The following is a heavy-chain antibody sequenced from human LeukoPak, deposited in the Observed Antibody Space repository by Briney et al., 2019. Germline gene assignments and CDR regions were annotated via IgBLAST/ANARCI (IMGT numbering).Heavy chain of an antibody. Sequence: SVKVSCKASGGTFSSYTISWVRQAPGQGLEWMGRIIPILGIANYAQKFQGRVTITADKSTSTAYMELSSLRSEDTAVYYCARTTTVTREYFQHWGPGTLVTVSS. D-gene: IGHD4-11*01. CDR2: IIPILGIA. V-gene: IGHV1-69*02. CDR3: ARTTTVTREYFQH. J-gene: IGHJ1*01. CDR1: GGTFSSYT.